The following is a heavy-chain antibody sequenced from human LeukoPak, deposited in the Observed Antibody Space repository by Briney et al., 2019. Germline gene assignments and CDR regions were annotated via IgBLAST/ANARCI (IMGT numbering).Heavy chain of an antibody. J-gene: IGHJ5*02. CDR3: ASGYQTFDP. V-gene: IGHV4-59*01. CDR1: GVSISNYY. D-gene: IGHD5-18*01. Sequence: SETLSLTCTVSGVSISNYYWNWVRQSPGKGLEWIGYIHYGESTNYNPSLKSRVTISADTSKNQFSLKLRSVTAADAAVYYCASGYQTFDPWGQGTLVTVSS. CDR2: IHYGEST.